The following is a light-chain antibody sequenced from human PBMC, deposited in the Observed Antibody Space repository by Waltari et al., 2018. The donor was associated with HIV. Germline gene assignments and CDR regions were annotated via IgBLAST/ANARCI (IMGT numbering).Light chain of an antibody. V-gene: IGLV2-8*01. CDR2: ETN. CDR1: SSDLGRYSF. J-gene: IGLJ3*02. CDR3: SSYAGSDNWV. Sequence: QSALTQPPSASGSPGQSVTISCTGTSSDLGRYSFVSWYQQHPGKAPKLIIYETNERPSGVPDRFSGSKSGNTATLAVSGLQADDEADYYCSSYAGSDNWVFGGGTTVTVL.